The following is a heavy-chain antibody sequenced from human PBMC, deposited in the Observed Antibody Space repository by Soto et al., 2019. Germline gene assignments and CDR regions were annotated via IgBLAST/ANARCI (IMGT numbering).Heavy chain of an antibody. CDR2: IRSKAYGGTT. J-gene: IGHJ5*02. D-gene: IGHD4-17*01. Sequence: GGSLRLSCTASGFTFGDYAMSWFRQAPGKGLEWVGFIRSKAYGGTTEYAASVKGRFTISRDDSKSIAYLQMNSLKTEDTAVYYCARSLGYDYGDYSWYDPWGQGTLVTVSS. CDR3: ARSLGYDYGDYSWYDP. V-gene: IGHV3-49*03. CDR1: GFTFGDYA.